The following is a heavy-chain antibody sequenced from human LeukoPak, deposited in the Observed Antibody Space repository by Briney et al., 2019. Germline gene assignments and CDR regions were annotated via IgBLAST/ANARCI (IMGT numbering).Heavy chain of an antibody. CDR2: IYYSGST. J-gene: IGHJ6*03. V-gene: IGHV4-30-4*08. Sequence: PSETLSLTCTVSGGSISSGDYYWSWIRQPPGKGLEWIGYIYYSGSTYYNPSLKSRVTISVDTSKNQFSLKLSSVTAADTAVYYCARAYYDFWSGLNYYYYMDVWGKGTTVTVSS. D-gene: IGHD3-3*01. CDR3: ARAYYDFWSGLNYYYYMDV. CDR1: GGSISSGDYY.